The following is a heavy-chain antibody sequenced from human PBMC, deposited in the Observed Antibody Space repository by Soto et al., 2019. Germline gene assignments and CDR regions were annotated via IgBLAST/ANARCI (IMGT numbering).Heavy chain of an antibody. J-gene: IGHJ4*02. CDR1: GFIFSDYA. CDR2: XXXXXXXX. Sequence: GGSLRLSCAASGFIFSDYAMSWVREAPGKGLXXXXXXXXXXXXXXXXDSVKGRFTISRDNSRNTLYLQMNSLRAEGAAIYYCARKGGSFYGPFDYWGQGTLVTVSS. V-gene: IGHV3-23*01. CDR3: ARKGGSFYGPFDY. D-gene: IGHD1-26*01.